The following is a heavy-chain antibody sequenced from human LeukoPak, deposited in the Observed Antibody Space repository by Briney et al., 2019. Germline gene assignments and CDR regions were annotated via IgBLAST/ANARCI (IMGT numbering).Heavy chain of an antibody. D-gene: IGHD2-8*01. CDR3: ATVGGVSGRAFDM. Sequence: GGSLRLSCAASGFSFSSYWLHWVRQAPGKGLVWVSHIKSDGSSTSYADSVKGRFTISRDNAKNTLYLQTNSLRVEDAAVYYCATVGGVSGRAFDMWGQGTVVTVSS. V-gene: IGHV3-74*01. J-gene: IGHJ3*02. CDR1: GFSFSSYW. CDR2: IKSDGSST.